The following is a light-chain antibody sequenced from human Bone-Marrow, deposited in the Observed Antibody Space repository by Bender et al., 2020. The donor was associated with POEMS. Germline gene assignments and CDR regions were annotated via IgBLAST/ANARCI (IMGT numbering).Light chain of an antibody. Sequence: QSALTQPASVSGSPGQSITISCTGTNDDVGGYNFVSWYQHHPGKAPKLITFDVNNRPFGVSSRFSGSKSGNTASLTISGLQAEDEADYFCCSYTSLSTCVFGGGSKLTVL. CDR3: CSYTSLSTCV. V-gene: IGLV2-14*03. CDR1: NDDVGGYNF. CDR2: DVN. J-gene: IGLJ3*02.